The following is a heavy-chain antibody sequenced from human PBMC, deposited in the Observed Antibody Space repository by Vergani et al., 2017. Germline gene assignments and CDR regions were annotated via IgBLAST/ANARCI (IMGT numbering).Heavy chain of an antibody. J-gene: IGHJ6*02. Sequence: QVQLVESGGGVVQPGRSLRLSCAASGFTFSSYGMHWVRQAPGKGLEWVAVIRYDGSNKYYADSVKGRFTISRDNSKNTLYLQMNSLIAEDTAVYYCARVGLKPYYYYYYGMDVWGQ. V-gene: IGHV3-33*01. CDR3: ARVGLKPYYYYYYGMDV. CDR1: GFTFSSYG. CDR2: IRYDGSNK. D-gene: IGHD3-16*01.